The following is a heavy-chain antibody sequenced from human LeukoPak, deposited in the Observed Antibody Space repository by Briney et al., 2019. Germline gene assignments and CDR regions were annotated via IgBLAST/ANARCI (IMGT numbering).Heavy chain of an antibody. Sequence: SETLSLTCTVSGGSISTSSYYWGWVRQPPGKGLEWIGNIFYSGSTYYNPSLKSRVTISVDTSKNQFSLKLSSVTAADTAVYYCARTYCGGDCYFYYYYYMDVWGKGTTVTVSS. CDR1: GGSISTSSYY. V-gene: IGHV4-39*07. J-gene: IGHJ6*03. CDR3: ARTYCGGDCYFYYYYYMDV. CDR2: IFYSGST. D-gene: IGHD2-21*02.